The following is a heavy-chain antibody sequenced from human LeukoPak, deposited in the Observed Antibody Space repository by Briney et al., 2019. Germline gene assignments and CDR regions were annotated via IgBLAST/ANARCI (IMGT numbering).Heavy chain of an antibody. CDR1: GFKVNYNY. D-gene: IGHD1-26*01. CDR3: ARVKVGITYWFDP. Sequence: PGGSLRVSCAASGFKVNYNYMSLVRQAPGKGLEWVAVIYSGGSTYYADSVKGRFTISRDDSKNTVCLQMNSLRVEDTAVYSCARVKVGITYWFDPWGQGTLVTVSS. CDR2: IYSGGST. V-gene: IGHV3-66*01. J-gene: IGHJ5*02.